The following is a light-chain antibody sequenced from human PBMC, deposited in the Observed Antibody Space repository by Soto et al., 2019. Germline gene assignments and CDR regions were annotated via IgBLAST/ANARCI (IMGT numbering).Light chain of an antibody. CDR1: ESVSSY. CDR3: HQYLNWPQA. V-gene: IGKV3D-15*01. J-gene: IGKJ1*01. Sequence: ETVMTQSPATLSVSPGERATLSCRASESVSSYLAWYQQKPGQAPRLLIYGASARATGVPARFSGSGSGTDFTLIISSLQPEDFAVYYCHQYLNWPQAFGQGTKVEIE. CDR2: GAS.